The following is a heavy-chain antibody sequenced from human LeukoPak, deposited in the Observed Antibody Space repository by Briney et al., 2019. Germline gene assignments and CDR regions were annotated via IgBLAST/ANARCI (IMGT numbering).Heavy chain of an antibody. Sequence: GGSLRLSCAASGFTFSRYWMSWVRQVPRKGLEWVANIKQDGSEKYYVDSVTGRFTISRDNAKNSLYLQMNSLRAEDTAVYYCARDKGDYDTSGSLFVFGGQGTLVTVSS. CDR3: ARDKGDYDTSGSLFVF. CDR1: GFTFSRYW. V-gene: IGHV3-7*03. CDR2: IKQDGSEK. J-gene: IGHJ4*02. D-gene: IGHD3-22*01.